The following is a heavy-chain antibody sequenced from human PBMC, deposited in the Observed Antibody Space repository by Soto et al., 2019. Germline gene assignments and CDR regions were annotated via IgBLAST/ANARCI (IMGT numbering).Heavy chain of an antibody. J-gene: IGHJ4*02. V-gene: IGHV3-23*01. D-gene: IGHD3-10*01. CDR3: AKGERYGSGSLSFDY. Sequence: GGSLRLSCAASGFTFSSYAMSWVRQAPGKGLEWVSAISGSGGSTYYADSVKGRFTISRDNSKNTLYLQMNSLRTEDTAVYYCAKGERYGSGSLSFDYWGQGTLVTVSS. CDR1: GFTFSSYA. CDR2: ISGSGGST.